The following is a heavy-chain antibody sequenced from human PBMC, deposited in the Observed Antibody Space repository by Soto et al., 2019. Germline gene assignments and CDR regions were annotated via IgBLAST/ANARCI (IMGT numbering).Heavy chain of an antibody. CDR2: ISGSGGIT. V-gene: IGHV3-23*01. Sequence: PGGSLRLSCAASGFTFTNYAMGWVRQAPGKGLEWVSSISGSGGITYYADSVRGRFTISRDNSKNTLYLQLNSLRAEDTAVYYFAQVGVYVSMLLWFTPWGRGPLATVSA. CDR1: GFTFTNYA. J-gene: IGHJ5*02. D-gene: IGHD3-10*02. CDR3: AQVGVYVSMLLWFTP.